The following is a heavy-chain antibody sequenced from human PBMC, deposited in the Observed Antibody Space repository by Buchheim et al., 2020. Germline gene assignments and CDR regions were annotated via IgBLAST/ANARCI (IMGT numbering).Heavy chain of an antibody. CDR2: IYHRGSI. J-gene: IGHJ4*02. D-gene: IGHD6-6*01. Sequence: QLQLQESGPGLVRPSETLSLTCTVSGGSISSSTYYWGWIRQPPGKGLEWIGNIYHRGSIYYNPSLKSRVTMSVDTSKNQFSLRLSSVTAADTAVYYCAREYSSSSRPDYWGQGTL. CDR3: AREYSSSSRPDY. V-gene: IGHV4-39*02. CDR1: GGSISSSTYY.